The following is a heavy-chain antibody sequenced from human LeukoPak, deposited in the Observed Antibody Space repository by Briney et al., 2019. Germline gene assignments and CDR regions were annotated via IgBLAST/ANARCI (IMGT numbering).Heavy chain of an antibody. D-gene: IGHD3-22*01. V-gene: IGHV3-53*01. Sequence: PGGSLRLSCAASGFTVSSNYMSWVRQAPGKGLEWVSVIYSGGSTYYADSVKGRFTISRDNSKNTLYLQMNSLRAEDTAVYYCARDGRYYDSSGSFDYWGQGTLATVSS. CDR1: GFTVSSNY. CDR3: ARDGRYYDSSGSFDY. J-gene: IGHJ4*02. CDR2: IYSGGST.